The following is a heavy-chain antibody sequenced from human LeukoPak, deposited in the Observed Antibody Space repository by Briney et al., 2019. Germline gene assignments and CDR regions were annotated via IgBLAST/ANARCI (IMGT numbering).Heavy chain of an antibody. CDR2: IYYSRST. Sequence: SETLSLTCTVSGGSISSYYWSWIRQPPGKGLEWMGYIYYSRSTNYNPSLKSRVTISVDTSKNQFSLKLSSVTAADTAVYYCARSGHYYDSSGYYYNYYFDYWGQGTLVTVSS. CDR1: GGSISSYY. CDR3: ARSGHYYDSSGYYYNYYFDY. V-gene: IGHV4-59*12. D-gene: IGHD3-22*01. J-gene: IGHJ4*02.